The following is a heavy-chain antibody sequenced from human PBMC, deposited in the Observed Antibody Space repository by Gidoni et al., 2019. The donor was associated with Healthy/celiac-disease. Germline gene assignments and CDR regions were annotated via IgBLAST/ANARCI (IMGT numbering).Heavy chain of an antibody. V-gene: IGHV3-23*01. CDR3: AKRRMLGYCSSTSCQHYYYYMDV. D-gene: IGHD2-2*01. CDR1: GFPFSSYA. J-gene: IGHJ6*03. Sequence: EVQLLESGGGLVQPGGSLRLSCAASGFPFSSYAMSWVRQAPGKGLGWVSAISGSGGSTYYADSVKGRFTISRDNSKNTLYLQMNSLRAEDTAVYYCAKRRMLGYCSSTSCQHYYYYMDVWGKGTTVTVSS. CDR2: ISGSGGST.